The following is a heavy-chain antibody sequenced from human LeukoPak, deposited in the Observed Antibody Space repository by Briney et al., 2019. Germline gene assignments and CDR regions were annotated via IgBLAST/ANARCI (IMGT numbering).Heavy chain of an antibody. CDR1: GGSIRNYY. J-gene: IGHJ4*02. Sequence: SETLSLTCTVSGGSIRNYYGSWIRQPPGKGLEWVGYIYYSGSTSYNPSLKSRVTISVDTSKNQFSLKLSSVTAADTAVYYCARVGFRGLPMAGWGQGTLVTVSS. CDR3: ARVGFRGLPMAG. D-gene: IGHD5-18*01. V-gene: IGHV4-59*12. CDR2: IYYSGST.